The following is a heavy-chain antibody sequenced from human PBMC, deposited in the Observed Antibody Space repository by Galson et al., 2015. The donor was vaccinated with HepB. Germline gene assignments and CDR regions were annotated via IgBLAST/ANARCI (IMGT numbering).Heavy chain of an antibody. Sequence: SLRLSCAASGFTFSTSAMHWVRQAPGKGLEWVAVISYDGSHKFHADSVKGRFTISKDNSTNTLHLQMNSLRADDTALYYCARVDPLDGGSGPDYWGQGTLVTVSS. CDR2: ISYDGSHK. CDR1: GFTFSTSA. CDR3: ARVDPLDGGSGPDY. D-gene: IGHD6-19*01. V-gene: IGHV3-30*04. J-gene: IGHJ4*02.